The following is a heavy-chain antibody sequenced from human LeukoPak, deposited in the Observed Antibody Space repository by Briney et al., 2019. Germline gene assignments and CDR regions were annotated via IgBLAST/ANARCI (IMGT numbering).Heavy chain of an antibody. V-gene: IGHV1-24*01. CDR3: ATDLGAMYFQQ. CDR1: GYTLTELS. D-gene: IGHD1-26*01. J-gene: IGHJ1*01. CDR2: FAPEDGET. Sequence: ASVKVSCKVSGYTLTELSMHWVRQAPGQGLEWMGGFAPEDGETIYAQKFQGRVTMTEDTSTDTAYMELSSLRSEDTAVYYGATDLGAMYFQQWGGGTVVRVSS.